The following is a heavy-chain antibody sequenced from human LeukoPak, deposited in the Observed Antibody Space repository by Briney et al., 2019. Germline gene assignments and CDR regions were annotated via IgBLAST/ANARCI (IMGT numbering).Heavy chain of an antibody. Sequence: PSETLSLTCAVYGGSFSGYYWSWIRQPPGKGLEWIGEINHSGSTNYNPSLKSRVAISVDTSKNQFSLKLSSVTAADTAVYYCARQILYCSSTSCLNWFDPWGQGTLVTVSS. CDR2: INHSGST. D-gene: IGHD2-2*01. J-gene: IGHJ5*02. V-gene: IGHV4-34*01. CDR1: GGSFSGYY. CDR3: ARQILYCSSTSCLNWFDP.